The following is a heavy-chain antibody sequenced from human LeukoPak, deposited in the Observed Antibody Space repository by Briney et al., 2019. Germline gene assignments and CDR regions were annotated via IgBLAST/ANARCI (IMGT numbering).Heavy chain of an antibody. Sequence: SETLSLTCTVSGGSISNNYWSWFRQPPGKGLEWIGYIYYSGSTNYNPSLKSRVTISVDTSKNLFSLKVSSVTAADTAVYYCARGRSNYYGMDVWGQGTTVTVSS. CDR2: IYYSGST. D-gene: IGHD1-26*01. V-gene: IGHV4-59*01. CDR1: GGSISNNY. J-gene: IGHJ6*02. CDR3: ARGRSNYYGMDV.